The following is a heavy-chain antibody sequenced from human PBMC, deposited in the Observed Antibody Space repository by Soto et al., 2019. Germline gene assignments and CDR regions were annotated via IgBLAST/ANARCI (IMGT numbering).Heavy chain of an antibody. D-gene: IGHD3-22*01. CDR2: IIPVFATV. CDR3: ARCGSGYVWFNEF. CDR1: GGLFSSYA. J-gene: IGHJ4*02. V-gene: IGHV1-69*01. Sequence: QEQLVQSGAEEKKSGSSVKVSCKDTGGLFSSYAVSWVRQAPGQGLEWMGGIIPVFATVYYAQKFQGRVTITADESTSTAYMELSSLRSEDTAMYYCARCGSGYVWFNEFWGQGTLVTVSS.